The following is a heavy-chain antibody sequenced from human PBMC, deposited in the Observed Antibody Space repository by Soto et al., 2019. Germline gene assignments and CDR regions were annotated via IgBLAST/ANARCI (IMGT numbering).Heavy chain of an antibody. V-gene: IGHV4-31*03. D-gene: IGHD6-13*01. CDR2: IYYSGST. J-gene: IGHJ3*02. Sequence: PSETLSLTCTVSGGSISSGGYYWSWIRQHPGKGLEWIGYIYYSGSTYYNPSLKSRVTIPVDTSKNQFSLKLSSVTAADTAVYYCARDLAAGNDAFDIWGQGTMVTVSS. CDR1: GGSISSGGYY. CDR3: ARDLAAGNDAFDI.